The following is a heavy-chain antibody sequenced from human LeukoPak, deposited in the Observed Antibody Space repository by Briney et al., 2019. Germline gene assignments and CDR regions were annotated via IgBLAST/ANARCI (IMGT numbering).Heavy chain of an antibody. CDR2: INHSGST. CDR1: GGSFSGYY. CDR3: ARQVRLQLTRVVYYYYYYMDV. Sequence: SETLSLTCAVYGGSFSGYYWSWIRQPPGKGLEWIGEINHSGSTNYNPSLKSRVTISVDTSKNQFSLKLSSVTAADTAVYYCARQVRLQLTRVVYYYYYYMDVWGKGTTVTISS. J-gene: IGHJ6*03. V-gene: IGHV4-34*01. D-gene: IGHD5-24*01.